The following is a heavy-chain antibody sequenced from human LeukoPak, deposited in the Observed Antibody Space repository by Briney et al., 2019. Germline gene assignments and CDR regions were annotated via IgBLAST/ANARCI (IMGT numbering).Heavy chain of an antibody. D-gene: IGHD3-10*01. V-gene: IGHV1-24*01. J-gene: IGHJ5*02. CDR3: AREYYYGLGNYYKGLMFDP. CDR1: GYTLTELS. Sequence: GASVKVSCKVSGYTLTELSMHWVRQAPGKGLEWMGGFDPEDGETIYAQKFQGRVTMTEDTSTDTAYMELSSLRYEDTAVYYCAREYYYGLGNYYKGLMFDPWGQGTLVTVAS. CDR2: FDPEDGET.